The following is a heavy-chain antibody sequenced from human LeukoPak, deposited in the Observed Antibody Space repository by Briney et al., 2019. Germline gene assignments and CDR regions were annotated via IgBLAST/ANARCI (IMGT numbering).Heavy chain of an antibody. J-gene: IGHJ4*02. CDR1: GFTFSSYS. V-gene: IGHV3-21*01. CDR3: ARVHRSPGRTWLIHYFDY. D-gene: IGHD6-19*01. Sequence: GGSLRLSCAASGFTFSSYSMNWVRQAPGKGLEWVSSISSSSSYIYYADSVKGRFTISRDNAKNSLYLQMNSLRAEDTAVYYCARVHRSPGRTWLIHYFDYWGQGTLVTVSS. CDR2: ISSSSSYI.